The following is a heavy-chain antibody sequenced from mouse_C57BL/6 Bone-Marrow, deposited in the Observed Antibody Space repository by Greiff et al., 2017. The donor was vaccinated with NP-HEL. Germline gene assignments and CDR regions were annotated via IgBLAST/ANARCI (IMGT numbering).Heavy chain of an antibody. CDR3: ARGGLLRY. CDR1: GYAFTNYL. Sequence: QVQLQQSGAELVRPGPSVKVSCKASGYAFTNYLIEWVKQRPGQGLEWIGVINPGSGGTNYNEKFKGKATLTADKSSSTAYMQLSSLTSEDSAVYFCARGGLLRYWGQGTTLTVSS. CDR2: INPGSGGT. J-gene: IGHJ2*01. D-gene: IGHD1-1*01. V-gene: IGHV1-54*01.